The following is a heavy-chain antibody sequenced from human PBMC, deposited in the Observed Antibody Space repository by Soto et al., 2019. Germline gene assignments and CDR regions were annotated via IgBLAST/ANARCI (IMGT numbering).Heavy chain of an antibody. D-gene: IGHD1-26*01. CDR1: GFTFSSYG. CDR3: AKDRYSGTYPTDFDY. CDR2: ISYDGGDE. V-gene: IGHV3-30*18. Sequence: QVQLVQSGGGVVQPGRSLRLSCAGSGFTFSSYGIHWVRQAPAKGLEWVALISYDGGDEKYTESVKDRFTISRDDSHNVAYLQMSSLRTADTAMYYSAKDRYSGTYPTDFDYWGQGSLVTVSS. J-gene: IGHJ4*02.